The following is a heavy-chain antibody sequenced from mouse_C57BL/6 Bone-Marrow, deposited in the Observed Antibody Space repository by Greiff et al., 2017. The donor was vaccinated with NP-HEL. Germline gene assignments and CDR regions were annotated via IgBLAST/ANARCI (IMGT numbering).Heavy chain of an antibody. CDR3: ARQGITTVPYWYFDV. D-gene: IGHD1-1*01. Sequence: QVQLQQPGAELVMPGASVKLSCKASGYTFTSYWMHWVKQRPGQGLEWIGEIDPSDSYTNYNQKFKGKSTLTVDKSSSTAYMQLSSLTSEDSAVFYCARQGITTVPYWYFDVWGTGTTVTVSS. CDR1: GYTFTSYW. CDR2: IDPSDSYT. V-gene: IGHV1-69*01. J-gene: IGHJ1*03.